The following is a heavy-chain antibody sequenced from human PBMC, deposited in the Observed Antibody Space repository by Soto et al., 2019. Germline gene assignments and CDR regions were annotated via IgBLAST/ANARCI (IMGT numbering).Heavy chain of an antibody. J-gene: IGHJ3*02. CDR3: ASFYGDYSDAFDI. Sequence: GGSLRLSCAASGFTFSSYWMSWVRQAPGKGLEWVANIKQDGSEKYHVDSVKGRFTISRDNAKNSLYLQMNSLRAEDTAVYYCASFYGDYSDAFDIWGQGTMVTVSS. D-gene: IGHD4-17*01. V-gene: IGHV3-7*01. CDR2: IKQDGSEK. CDR1: GFTFSSYW.